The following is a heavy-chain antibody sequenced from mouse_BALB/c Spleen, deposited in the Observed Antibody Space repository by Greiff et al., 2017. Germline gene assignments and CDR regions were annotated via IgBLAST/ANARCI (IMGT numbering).Heavy chain of an antibody. D-gene: IGHD4-1*01. CDR1: GYTFTSYV. V-gene: IGHV1-14*01. CDR3: ARRGLGRGYAMDY. J-gene: IGHJ4*01. CDR2: INPYNDGT. Sequence: EVKLVESGPELVKPGASEKMSCKASGYTFTSYVMHWVKQKPGQGLEWIGYINPYNDGTKYNEKFKGKATLTSDKSSSTAYMELSSLTSEDSAVYYCARRGLGRGYAMDYWGQGTSVTVSS.